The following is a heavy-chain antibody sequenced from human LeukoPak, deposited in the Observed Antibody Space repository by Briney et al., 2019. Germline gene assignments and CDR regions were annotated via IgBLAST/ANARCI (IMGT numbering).Heavy chain of an antibody. CDR3: VNGGSYLTK. Sequence: SETLSLTCTVSGGSISSYWSGIRPSPGKGLEWIGYIYFTGTTNYNPFLKSRLTISIDTSRNQFSLKLSSATAADTAIYYCVNGGSYLTKWGQGTLVTVSS. V-gene: IGHV4-59*01. CDR2: IYFTGTT. J-gene: IGHJ4*02. CDR1: GGSISSY. D-gene: IGHD3-10*01.